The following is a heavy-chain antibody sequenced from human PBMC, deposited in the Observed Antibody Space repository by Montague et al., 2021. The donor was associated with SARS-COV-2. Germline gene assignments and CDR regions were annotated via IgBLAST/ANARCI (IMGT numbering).Heavy chain of an antibody. V-gene: IGHV4-34*01. CDR2: INHSGST. D-gene: IGHD3-10*01. CDR1: GGSFSDYH. J-gene: IGHJ6*04. Sequence: SETLSLTCVVYGGSFSDYHWSWIRHPPGKGLEWIGEINHSGSTNYSPSLKSLITISVDTSKNQFSLKLSSVTAGDTAVYYCARIRGFGELFPIHHYYGMDVWGKGTTVTVSS. CDR3: ARIRGFGELFPIHHYYGMDV.